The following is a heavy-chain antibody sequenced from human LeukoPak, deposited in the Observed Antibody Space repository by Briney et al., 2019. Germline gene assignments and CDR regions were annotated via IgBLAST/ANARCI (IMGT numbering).Heavy chain of an antibody. Sequence: GGSLRLSCAASGFTFGSYAMHWVRQAPGKGLEWVAVISYDGSNKYYADSVKGRFTISRDNSKNTLYLQMNSLRAEDTAVYYCARDHGSGSYYNYFDCWGQGTLVTVSS. D-gene: IGHD3-10*01. V-gene: IGHV3-30-3*01. CDR1: GFTFGSYA. J-gene: IGHJ4*02. CDR3: ARDHGSGSYYNYFDC. CDR2: ISYDGSNK.